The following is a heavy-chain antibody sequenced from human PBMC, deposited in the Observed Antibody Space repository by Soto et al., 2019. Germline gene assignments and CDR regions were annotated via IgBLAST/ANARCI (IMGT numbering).Heavy chain of an antibody. CDR1: GGSISSGGYY. CDR2: IYYSGST. CDR3: ARVGATTHYYYYMDV. D-gene: IGHD1-26*01. Sequence: SETLSLTCTVSGGSISSGGYYWSWIRQHPGKGLEWIGYIYYSGSTYYNPSLKSRVTISVDTSNNQFSLKLSPVTAADTAVYYCARVGATTHYYYYMDVWGKGTTVTVSS. V-gene: IGHV4-31*03. J-gene: IGHJ6*03.